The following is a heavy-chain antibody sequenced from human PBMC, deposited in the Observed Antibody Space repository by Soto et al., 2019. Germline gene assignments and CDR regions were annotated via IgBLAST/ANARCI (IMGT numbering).Heavy chain of an antibody. D-gene: IGHD1-1*01. J-gene: IGHJ4*02. CDR2: IYPRDSDT. V-gene: IGHV5-51*01. CDR1: GYRFTSYW. CDR3: VRPPDYWNPFDY. Sequence: GESLKISFKGSGYRFTSYWIGWVRQMPGKGLEWMGLIYPRDSDTRYGPSFQGQVIISADKSISTAYLQWRNLRATDTATYYCVRPPDYWNPFDYWGQGTMVTVSS.